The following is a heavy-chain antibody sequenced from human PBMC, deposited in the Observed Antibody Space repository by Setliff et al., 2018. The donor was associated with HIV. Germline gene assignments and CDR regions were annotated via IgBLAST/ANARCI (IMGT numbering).Heavy chain of an antibody. Sequence: SETLSLTCAVSGYSIGSGYYWGWIRQSPGKGLEWIGSIYHSGNTYYNPSLKSRVTMSVDTSKNQFSLKLSSVTAADTAVYYCARGDNFWSGYNFWGQGTMVTV. CDR3: ARGDNFWSGYNF. D-gene: IGHD3-3*01. CDR2: IYHSGNT. J-gene: IGHJ3*01. V-gene: IGHV4-38-2*01. CDR1: GYSIGSGYY.